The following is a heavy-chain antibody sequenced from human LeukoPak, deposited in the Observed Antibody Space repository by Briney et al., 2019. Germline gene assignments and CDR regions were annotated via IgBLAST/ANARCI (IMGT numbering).Heavy chain of an antibody. J-gene: IGHJ6*03. Sequence: GSLRLSCAASEFTFVRYAMNWVRQAPGKGLEWVSYISSSSFKIGYADSVKGRFTISRDNSKNSLYLQMDSLRVEDTAVYYCVRDPSYGSSWYYYMDVWGKGTTVTVSS. CDR2: ISSSSFKI. CDR1: EFTFVRYA. CDR3: VRDPSYGSSWYYYMDV. V-gene: IGHV3-48*04. D-gene: IGHD6-13*01.